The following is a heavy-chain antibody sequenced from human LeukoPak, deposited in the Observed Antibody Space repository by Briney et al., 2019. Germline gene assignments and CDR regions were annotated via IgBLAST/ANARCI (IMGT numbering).Heavy chain of an antibody. J-gene: IGHJ3*02. CDR1: GYSFSTYW. Sequence: GESLKIPCQGSGYSFSTYWIAWVRQMPGKGLELMGIIYPGDPDTRYSPSFEGQVTISADRSISTAYLQWSSLKASDTAMYYCARFKGSGDDACDIWGQGTMVTVSS. D-gene: IGHD4-17*01. CDR3: ARFKGSGDDACDI. CDR2: IYPGDPDT. V-gene: IGHV5-51*01.